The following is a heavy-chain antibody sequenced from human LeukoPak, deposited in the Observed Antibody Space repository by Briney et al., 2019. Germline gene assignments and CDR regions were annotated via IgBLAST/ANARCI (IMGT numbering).Heavy chain of an antibody. CDR1: GYSFTSYW. D-gene: IGHD2-8*02. Sequence: GESLKISCNGSGYSFTSYWIGWVRQMPGKGLEWVGSIYPGDSDTRYSPSFQGQVTISADKSISTAYLQWSSLKASDTAMYYCARQVVYDNWFDPWGQGTLVTVSS. J-gene: IGHJ5*02. CDR3: ARQVVYDNWFDP. V-gene: IGHV5-51*01. CDR2: IYPGDSDT.